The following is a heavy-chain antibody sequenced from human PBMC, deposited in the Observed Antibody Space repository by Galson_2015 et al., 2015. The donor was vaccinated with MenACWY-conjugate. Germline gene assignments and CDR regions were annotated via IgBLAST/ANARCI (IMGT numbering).Heavy chain of an antibody. Sequence: SLRLSCAASGFSFSTYTMNWVRQAAGKGLEWVSFISSGSNSIYYADSVKGRFTISRDNAKNSLYLQMDSLRDEDTAVYYCARAGGIDYWGQGTLVTVSS. CDR1: GFSFSTYT. D-gene: IGHD3-16*01. CDR3: ARAGGIDY. CDR2: ISSGSNSI. J-gene: IGHJ4*02. V-gene: IGHV3-48*02.